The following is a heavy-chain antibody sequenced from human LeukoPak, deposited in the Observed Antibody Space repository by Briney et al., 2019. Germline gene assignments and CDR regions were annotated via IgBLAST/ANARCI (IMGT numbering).Heavy chain of an antibody. J-gene: IGHJ4*02. CDR3: ARDPYSGSYSAFDY. D-gene: IGHD1-26*01. CDR1: GGIFSSYG. CDR2: ISAYNGNT. Sequence: ASVKVSCKASGGIFSSYGISWVRQAPGQGLEWMGWISAYNGNTNYAQKLQGRVTMTTDTSTSTAYMELRSLRSDDTAVYYCARDPYSGSYSAFDYWGQGTLVTVSS. V-gene: IGHV1-18*01.